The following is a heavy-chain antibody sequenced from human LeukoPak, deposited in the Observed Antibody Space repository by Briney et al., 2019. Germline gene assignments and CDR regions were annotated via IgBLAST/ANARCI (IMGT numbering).Heavy chain of an antibody. CDR1: GFTFSSYS. CDR2: ISSSSSYI. Sequence: GGSLRLSCAASGFTFSSYSMNWVRQAPGKGLEWVSSISSSSSYIYYADSVKGRFTISRDNAKNSLYLQMNSLRAEDTAVYYCARTGALGYCSSTSCSRSFYYFDYWGQGTLVTVSS. V-gene: IGHV3-21*01. J-gene: IGHJ4*02. CDR3: ARTGALGYCSSTSCSRSFYYFDY. D-gene: IGHD2-2*01.